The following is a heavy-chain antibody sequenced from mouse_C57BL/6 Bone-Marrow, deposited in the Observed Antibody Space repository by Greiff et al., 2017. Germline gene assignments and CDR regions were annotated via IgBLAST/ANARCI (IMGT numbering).Heavy chain of an antibody. D-gene: IGHD1-1*01. V-gene: IGHV1-82*01. J-gene: IGHJ2*01. CDR1: GYAFSSSW. CDR3: AYGRTFDY. CDR2: IYPGDGDT. Sequence: VQLKESGPELVKPGASVKISCKASGYAFSSSWMNWVKQRPGKGLEWIGRIYPGDGDTNYNGKFKGKATLTADKSSSTAYMQLSSLTSEDSAVYFCAYGRTFDYWGQGTTLTVSS.